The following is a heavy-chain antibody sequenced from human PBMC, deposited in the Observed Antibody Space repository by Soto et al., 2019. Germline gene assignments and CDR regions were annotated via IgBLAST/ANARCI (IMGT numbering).Heavy chain of an antibody. J-gene: IGHJ4*02. CDR3: ARNLFGVIIMGDY. D-gene: IGHD3-3*01. CDR2: ISTYSGNT. CDR1: GYTFTSYG. Sequence: ASVNVSCKASGYTFTSYGISWVRQAPGQGLEWMGWISTYSGNTDYAQKFQGRITMTKDTSADTVYLELRSLRSDDTAVYFCARNLFGVIIMGDYWGQGTLVTVSS. V-gene: IGHV1-18*04.